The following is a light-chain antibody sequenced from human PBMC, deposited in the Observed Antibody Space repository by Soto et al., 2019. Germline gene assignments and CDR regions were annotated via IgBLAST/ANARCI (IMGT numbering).Light chain of an antibody. V-gene: IGKV4-1*01. CDR3: QQRSNWPPVTVT. J-gene: IGKJ4*01. Sequence: DIVLTQSPDSLAVSLGERATIHCKSSQTIFYTSSNKNYLAWYQQRPGQPPKLLIYWASDRESGVPNRFSGSGSGTDFTLTISGLQAEDVAVYYCQQRSNWPPVTVTFGGGTKVEIK. CDR1: QTIFYTSSNKNY. CDR2: WAS.